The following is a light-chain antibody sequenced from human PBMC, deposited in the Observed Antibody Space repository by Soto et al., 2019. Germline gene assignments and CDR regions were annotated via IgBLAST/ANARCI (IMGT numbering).Light chain of an antibody. CDR2: GAS. CDR3: QQTYRAYT. J-gene: IGKJ2*01. Sequence: DLHLTQSPSSLSASVGDRVTITCRASQSISTFLNWYQQKPGKAPKPLIYGASNLQSGVPSRFSGSGDGTDFTVTITSLQPEDFATYYCQQTYRAYTFGQGTKLEIK. CDR1: QSISTF. V-gene: IGKV1-39*01.